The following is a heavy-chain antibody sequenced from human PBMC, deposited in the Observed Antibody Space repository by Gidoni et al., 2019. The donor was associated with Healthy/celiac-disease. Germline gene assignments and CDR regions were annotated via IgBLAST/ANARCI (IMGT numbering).Heavy chain of an antibody. J-gene: IGHJ6*02. CDR1: GYTFTGYY. V-gene: IGHV1-2*02. CDR3: AAVEYSSSSHYYYYGMDV. CDR2: INPNSGGT. D-gene: IGHD6-6*01. Sequence: QVQLVQSGAEVKKPGASVKVSCKASGYTFTGYYMHWVRQAPGQGLEWMGWINPNSGGTNYAQKFQGRVTMTRDTSIRTAYMELSRLRSDDTAVYYCAAVEYSSSSHYYYYGMDVWGQGTTVTVSS.